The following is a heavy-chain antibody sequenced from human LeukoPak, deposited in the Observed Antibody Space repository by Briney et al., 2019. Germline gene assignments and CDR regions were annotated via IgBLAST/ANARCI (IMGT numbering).Heavy chain of an antibody. CDR3: ARDPPYGNMTTGDY. J-gene: IGHJ4*02. V-gene: IGHV1-69*04. D-gene: IGHD4-11*01. Sequence: SVKVSCKASGGTFSSYAISWVRQAPGQGLEWMGRIIPILGIANYAQKFQGRVTITADKSTSTAYMELSSLRSEDTAVYYCARDPPYGNMTTGDYWGQGTLVTVSS. CDR2: IIPILGIA. CDR1: GGTFSSYA.